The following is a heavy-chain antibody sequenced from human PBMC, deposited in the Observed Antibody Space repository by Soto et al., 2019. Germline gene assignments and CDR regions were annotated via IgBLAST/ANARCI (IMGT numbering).Heavy chain of an antibody. D-gene: IGHD3-22*01. J-gene: IGHJ3*02. CDR1: GDSISSGNYY. V-gene: IGHV4-31*03. CDR2: ASYSGSY. CDR3: ASERLDFSDYYSGPFDS. Sequence: QVQLQETGPGLVKPSQTLALTCIVSGDSISSGNYYWCWIRQFPGKGLEWIGYASYSGSYFYSPSRKSRITISVASSRNQFSLKLSSVTAADTAIFYCASERLDFSDYYSGPFDSWGHGTMVNVSS.